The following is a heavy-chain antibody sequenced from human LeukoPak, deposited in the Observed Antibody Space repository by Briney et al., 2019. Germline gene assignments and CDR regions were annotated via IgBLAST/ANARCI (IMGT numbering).Heavy chain of an antibody. V-gene: IGHV3-23*01. CDR3: AKDCGLGSCHDAFDV. J-gene: IGHJ3*01. Sequence: GGSLRLSCAASGFTFSSYAMSWVRQAPGKGLEWVSAISGSGGSTYYADSVKGRFTISRDNSKNTLYLQMNSLRAEDTAVYYCAKDCGLGSCHDAFDVWGQGTMVTVSS. D-gene: IGHD3-16*01. CDR2: ISGSGGST. CDR1: GFTFSSYA.